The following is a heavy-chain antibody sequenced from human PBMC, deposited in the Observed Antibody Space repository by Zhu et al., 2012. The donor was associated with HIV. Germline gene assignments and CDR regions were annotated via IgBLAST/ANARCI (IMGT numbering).Heavy chain of an antibody. V-gene: IGHV4-38-2*02. Sequence: QVQLQESGPGLVKTSETLSLTCTVSGYSISTGYYWGWIRQPPGKGLEWIGSMSQKWGTPTTIPSLKSRVTISLDTSKNQYSLRLNSVTAASADTAVYYCASLWGKRGWAARWDYYFDYWGQGILVTVSS. J-gene: IGHJ4*02. CDR3: ASLWGKRGWAARWDYYFDY. CDR1: GYSISTGYY. CDR2: MSQKWGTP. D-gene: IGHD3-16*01.